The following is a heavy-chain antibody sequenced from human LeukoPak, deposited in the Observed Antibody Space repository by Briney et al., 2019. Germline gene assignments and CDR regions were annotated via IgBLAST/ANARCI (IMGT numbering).Heavy chain of an antibody. CDR3: ARDRPYRTAYYFDY. V-gene: IGHV3-33*08. D-gene: IGHD4-17*01. Sequence: GGSLRLSCAASGFTFSSYAMSWVRQAPGKGLEWVAVIWYDGSNKYYADSVKGRFTISRDNSKNTLYLQMNSLRAEDTAVYSCARDRPYRTAYYFDYWGQGTLVTVSS. CDR1: GFTFSSYA. J-gene: IGHJ4*02. CDR2: IWYDGSNK.